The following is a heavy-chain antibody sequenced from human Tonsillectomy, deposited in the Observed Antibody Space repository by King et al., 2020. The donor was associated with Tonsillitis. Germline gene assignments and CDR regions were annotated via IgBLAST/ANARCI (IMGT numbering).Heavy chain of an antibody. CDR1: GGTFSSYA. CDR2: IFPIFGTA. V-gene: IGHV1-69*12. J-gene: IGHJ6*02. D-gene: IGHD3-3*01. Sequence: QLVQSGAEVKKPGSSVKVSCKASGGTFSSYAISWLRQAPGQGLEWMGGIFPIFGTANYAQKFQGGVPLHAAEPTSTAYMERSSLRSEDTAVYYCARAPTISGHYYYGMDVWGQGTTVTVSS. CDR3: ARAPTISGHYYYGMDV.